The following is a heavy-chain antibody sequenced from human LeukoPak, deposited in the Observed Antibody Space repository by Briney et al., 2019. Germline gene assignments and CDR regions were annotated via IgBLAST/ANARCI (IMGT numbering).Heavy chain of an antibody. Sequence: GASVKVSCKASGYTFTNYYIHWVRQAPGQGLEWMGWINPNSGGTNYAQKFQGRVTMTRDTSISTAYMELSRLRSDDTAVYYCARVRWGGLYYFDYWGQGTLVTVSS. D-gene: IGHD3-16*01. CDR1: GYTFTNYY. CDR2: INPNSGGT. V-gene: IGHV1-2*02. J-gene: IGHJ4*02. CDR3: ARVRWGGLYYFDY.